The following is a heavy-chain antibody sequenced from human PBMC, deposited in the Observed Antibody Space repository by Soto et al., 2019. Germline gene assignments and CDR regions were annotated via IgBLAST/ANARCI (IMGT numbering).Heavy chain of an antibody. Sequence: PGGSLRLSCAASGFTFSSYGMHWVRQAPGKGLEWVAVIWYDGSNKYYADSVKGRFTISRDNSKNTLYLQMNSLRAEDTAVYYCARDLRGYSYGIYYYYGMDVWGQGTTVTVSS. D-gene: IGHD5-18*01. CDR2: IWYDGSNK. J-gene: IGHJ6*02. CDR3: ARDLRGYSYGIYYYYGMDV. V-gene: IGHV3-33*01. CDR1: GFTFSSYG.